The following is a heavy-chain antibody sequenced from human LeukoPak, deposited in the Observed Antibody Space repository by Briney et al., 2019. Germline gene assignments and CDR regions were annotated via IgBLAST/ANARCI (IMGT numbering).Heavy chain of an antibody. CDR2: ISYDGSNK. Sequence: GGSLRLSCAASGFTFGTYAMSWVRQAPGKGLEWVAVISYDGSNKYYADSVKGRFTISRDNSKNTLYLQMNSLRAEDTAVYYCAKERRQQLVVHWFDPWGQGTLVTVSS. D-gene: IGHD6-13*01. CDR1: GFTFGTYA. V-gene: IGHV3-30*18. CDR3: AKERRQQLVVHWFDP. J-gene: IGHJ5*02.